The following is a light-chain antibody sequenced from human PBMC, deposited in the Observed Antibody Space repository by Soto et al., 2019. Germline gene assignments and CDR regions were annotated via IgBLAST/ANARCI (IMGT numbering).Light chain of an antibody. CDR2: EVS. CDR1: SSDVGSYKL. V-gene: IGLV2-23*02. CDR3: CSYAGTSTHTV. Sequence: QSVLTQPASVSGSPGQSITISCTGTSSDVGSYKLVSWYQQHPGKAPKLMISEVSKRPSGISDRFSGSKSGSTASLTISGLQAEDKADYYCCSYAGTSTHTVFGGGTQLTVL. J-gene: IGLJ7*01.